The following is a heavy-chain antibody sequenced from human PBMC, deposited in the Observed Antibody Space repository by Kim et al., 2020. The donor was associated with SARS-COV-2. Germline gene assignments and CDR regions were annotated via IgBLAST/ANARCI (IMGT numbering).Heavy chain of an antibody. CDR1: GGSISSGSYY. CDR3: ARDPYDYDILTGRYYYYYGMDV. D-gene: IGHD3-9*01. J-gene: IGHJ6*02. V-gene: IGHV4-61*02. Sequence: SETLSLTCTVSGGSISSGSYYWSWIRQPAGKGLEWIGRIYTSGSTNYNPSLKSRVTISVDTSKNQFSLKLSSVTAADTAVYYCARDPYDYDILTGRYYYYYGMDVWGQGTTVTVSS. CDR2: IYTSGST.